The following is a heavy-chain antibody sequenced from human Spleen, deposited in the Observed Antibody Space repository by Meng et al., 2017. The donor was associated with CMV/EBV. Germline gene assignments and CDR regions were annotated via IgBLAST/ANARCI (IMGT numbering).Heavy chain of an antibody. J-gene: IGHJ5*02. CDR3: ARAFDFWSGPYTGSSWFDP. V-gene: IGHV4-39*07. CDR1: ISSNKYY. D-gene: IGHD3-3*01. Sequence: ISSNKYYGGWVRQSPAKGLEWIENIYYSGDNYYSPSLRSRVSMSIDTSKNQFSLKLGSVTAADTAIYYCARAFDFWSGPYTGSSWFDPWGRGTLVTVSS. CDR2: IYYSGDN.